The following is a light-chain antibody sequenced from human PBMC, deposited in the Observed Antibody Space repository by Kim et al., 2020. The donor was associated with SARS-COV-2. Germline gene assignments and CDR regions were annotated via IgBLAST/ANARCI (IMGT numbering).Light chain of an antibody. Sequence: QPVLTQPPSASASLGASVTLTCTLSSGYNNYKVDWYQQRPGKGPRFVMRVGTGGIVGSKGDDIPDRFSVLASGLNRYLTIKNIQEEDESDCHCGADHGSGSNFVWVFGGGTQLTVL. J-gene: IGLJ3*02. V-gene: IGLV9-49*01. CDR2: VGTGGIVG. CDR1: SGYNNYK. CDR3: GADHGSGSNFVWV.